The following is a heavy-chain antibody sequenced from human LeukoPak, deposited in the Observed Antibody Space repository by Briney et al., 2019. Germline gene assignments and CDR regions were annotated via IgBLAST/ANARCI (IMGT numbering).Heavy chain of an antibody. CDR1: GFAFSSYW. CDR3: ARGGSVSCHH. CDR2: INTDGSST. D-gene: IGHD2-2*01. Sequence: PGGSLRLSCAASGFAFSSYWMHWVRQAPGKGLVWVSRINTDGSSTSYADSVKGRFTISRDNAKNTVYLQMNSLRAEDMAVYYCARGGSVSCHHWGQGTLVTVSS. J-gene: IGHJ1*01. V-gene: IGHV3-74*01.